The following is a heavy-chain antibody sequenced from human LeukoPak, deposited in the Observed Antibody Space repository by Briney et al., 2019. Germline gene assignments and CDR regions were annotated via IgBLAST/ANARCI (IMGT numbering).Heavy chain of an antibody. J-gene: IGHJ4*02. D-gene: IGHD2-2*01. CDR3: ARGLGYCTSTTCLLPFDY. V-gene: IGHV3-53*01. Sequence: PAGSLRLSCAASGFTVSTYYMTWVRQAPGKGLECVSVIYSGGSTYHADSVKGRFTVSRDNSKNTLYLQMNSLRAEDTAMYYCARGLGYCTSTTCLLPFDYWGQGTLVTVSS. CDR2: IYSGGST. CDR1: GFTVSTYY.